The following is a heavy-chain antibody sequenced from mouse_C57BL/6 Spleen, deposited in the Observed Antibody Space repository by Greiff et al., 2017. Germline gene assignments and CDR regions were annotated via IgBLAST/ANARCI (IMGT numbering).Heavy chain of an antibody. J-gene: IGHJ3*01. CDR2: IDPSDSYT. V-gene: IGHV1-50*01. Sequence: QVQLQQPGAELVKPGASVKLSCKASGYTFTSYWMQWVKQRPGQGLEWIGEIDPSDSYTNYNQKFKGKATLTVDTSSSTAYMQLSSLTSEDSAVYYCARAIYDGYYEFAYWGQGTLVTVSA. CDR3: ARAIYDGYYEFAY. CDR1: GYTFTSYW. D-gene: IGHD2-3*01.